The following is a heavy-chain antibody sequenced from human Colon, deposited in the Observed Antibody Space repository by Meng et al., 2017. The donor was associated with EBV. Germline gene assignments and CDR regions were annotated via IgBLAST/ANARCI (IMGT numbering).Heavy chain of an antibody. V-gene: IGHV4-39*01. D-gene: IGHD3-10*01. CDR3: ARRRGGSGRDC. CDR1: GGSISSNGDY. J-gene: IGHJ4*02. CDR2: ISRSGST. Sequence: QQQLQESVPGLVQPAETLSLTCTVSGGSISSNGDYWDWVRQPPGKWLELMGAISRSGSTSYNPSLQSRVTMFVDTSKNQFSLMLTSVTATDTAVYYCARRRGGSGRDCWGQGTLVTVSS.